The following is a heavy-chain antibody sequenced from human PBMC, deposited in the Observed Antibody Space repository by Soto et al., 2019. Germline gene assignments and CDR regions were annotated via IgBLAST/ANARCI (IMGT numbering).Heavy chain of an antibody. CDR1: GWSFSGYY. D-gene: IGHD5-18*01. J-gene: IGHJ6*02. CDR3: ARSSYGYGMDV. V-gene: IGHV4-34*01. Sequence: PSAPLSLPCSVYGWSFSGYYWRWIRQPPGKGLEWIGEINHSGSTNYNPSLKSRVTISVDTSKNQFSLKLSSVTAADTAVYYCARSSYGYGMDVWGQGTTVTLSS. CDR2: INHSGST.